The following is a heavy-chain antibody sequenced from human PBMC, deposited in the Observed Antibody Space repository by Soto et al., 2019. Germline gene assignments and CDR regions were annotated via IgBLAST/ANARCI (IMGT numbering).Heavy chain of an antibody. CDR3: ARKGGSRRANWFDP. V-gene: IGHV1-8*01. CDR2: MNPNSGNT. J-gene: IGHJ5*02. D-gene: IGHD6-13*01. Sequence: QVPLVQSGAEVKKPGASVKVSCKASGYTFTSYDINWVRQATGQGLEWMGWMNPNSGNTGYAQKFQGRVTMTRNTSISTDYMELSSLRSEDTAVYYCARKGGSRRANWFDPWGQGTLVTVSS. CDR1: GYTFTSYD.